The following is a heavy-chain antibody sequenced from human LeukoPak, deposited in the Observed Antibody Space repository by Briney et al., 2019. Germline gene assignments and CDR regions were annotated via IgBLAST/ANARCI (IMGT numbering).Heavy chain of an antibody. V-gene: IGHV1-8*01. CDR3: ARAYCGGDCYLRSGANFQH. CDR1: GYTFTSYD. D-gene: IGHD2-21*02. Sequence: GASVKVSCKASGYTFTSYDINWVRQATGQGLEWMGWMNPNSGNTGYAQKFQGRVTMTRTTSISTAYMELSSLRSEDTAVYYCARAYCGGDCYLRSGANFQHWGQGTLVTVSS. CDR2: MNPNSGNT. J-gene: IGHJ1*01.